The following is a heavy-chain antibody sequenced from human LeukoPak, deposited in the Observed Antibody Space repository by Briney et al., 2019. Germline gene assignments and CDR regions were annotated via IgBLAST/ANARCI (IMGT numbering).Heavy chain of an antibody. CDR1: GGSFTSHA. D-gene: IGHD6-13*01. Sequence: ASVKVSCKASGGSFTSHAFSWVRQAPGQGLEWMGWISAYNGNTNYAQKLQGRVTMTTDTSASTAYMELRSLRSDDTAVYYCARDSSSSSDYWGQGTLVTVSS. CDR3: ARDSSSSSDY. J-gene: IGHJ4*02. V-gene: IGHV1-18*01. CDR2: ISAYNGNT.